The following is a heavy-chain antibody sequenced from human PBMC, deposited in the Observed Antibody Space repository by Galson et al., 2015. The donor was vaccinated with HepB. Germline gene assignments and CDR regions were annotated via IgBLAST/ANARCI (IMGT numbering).Heavy chain of an antibody. CDR1: GFTFSSYR. CDR3: ARDGGAYCTSFTCRYWFDP. Sequence: SLRLSCAASGFTFSSYRICWVRQAPGKGLEWVASIRSSSTHIYYADSVKGRFTLSRDNAKNTLYLQMNSLRVEDTAVYYCARDGGAYCTSFTCRYWFDPWGKGTLVTVSS. D-gene: IGHD2-8*01. CDR2: IRSSSTHI. J-gene: IGHJ5*02. V-gene: IGHV3-21*06.